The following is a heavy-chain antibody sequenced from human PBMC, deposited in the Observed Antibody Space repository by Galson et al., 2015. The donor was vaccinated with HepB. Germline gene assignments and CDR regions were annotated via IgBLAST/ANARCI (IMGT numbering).Heavy chain of an antibody. CDR1: GGSISSYY. V-gene: IGHV4-59*01. CDR2: IYYSGST. D-gene: IGHD5-12*01. Sequence: SETLSLTCTVSGGSISSYYWSWIRQPPGKGLEWIGYIYYSGSTNYNPSLKSRVTISVDTSKNQFSLKLSSVTAADTAVYYCAIANRGGYVGAGYYGMDVWGQGTTVTVSS. J-gene: IGHJ6*02. CDR3: AIANRGGYVGAGYYGMDV.